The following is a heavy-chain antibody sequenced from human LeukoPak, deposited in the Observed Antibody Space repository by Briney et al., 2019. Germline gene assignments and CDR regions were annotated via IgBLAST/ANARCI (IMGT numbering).Heavy chain of an antibody. CDR2: IWYDGSNK. CDR1: GFTFSSYG. J-gene: IGHJ4*02. D-gene: IGHD3-22*01. Sequence: PGGSLRLSCAASGFTFSSYGMHWVRQAPGKGLEWVAFIWYDGSNKYYADSVKGRFIVSRDDSKNTLYLQMNSLRGDDTAVYYCARTRGRGYYDYWGQGTLVTVSS. V-gene: IGHV3-33*08. CDR3: ARTRGRGYYDY.